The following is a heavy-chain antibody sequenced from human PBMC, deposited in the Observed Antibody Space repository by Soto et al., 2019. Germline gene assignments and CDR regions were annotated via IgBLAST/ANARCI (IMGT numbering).Heavy chain of an antibody. V-gene: IGHV5-51*01. CDR1: GYSFTSYL. D-gene: IGHD5-12*01. Sequence: XESLKISWKGSGYSFTSYLLVWVRQMPGKGLEWMGIIYPGDSDTRYSPSFQGQVTISADKSISTAYLQWSSLKASDTAMYYCARPFRRGGYNPIFDDWGQGTLVTVSS. CDR3: ARPFRRGGYNPIFDD. CDR2: IYPGDSDT. J-gene: IGHJ4*02.